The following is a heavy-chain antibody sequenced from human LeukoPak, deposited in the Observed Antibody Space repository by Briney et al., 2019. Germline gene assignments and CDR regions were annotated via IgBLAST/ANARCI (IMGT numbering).Heavy chain of an antibody. J-gene: IGHJ4*02. D-gene: IGHD5-18*01. CDR3: AIQLWLLSSFDY. CDR1: GFTFSSYD. Sequence: GGSLRLSCAASGFTFSSYDMSWVRQAPGKGLEWVSRINSDGSSTSYADSVKGRFTISRDNAKNALYLQMNSLRAEDTAVYYCAIQLWLLSSFDYWGQGTLVTVSS. CDR2: INSDGSST. V-gene: IGHV3-74*01.